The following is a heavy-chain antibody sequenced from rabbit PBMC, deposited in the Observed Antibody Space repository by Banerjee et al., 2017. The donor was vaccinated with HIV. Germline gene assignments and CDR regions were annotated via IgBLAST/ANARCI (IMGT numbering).Heavy chain of an antibody. CDR1: GFSFSSSDY. CDR3: ARDSSYGDYMRYGDAQNL. J-gene: IGHJ4*01. D-gene: IGHD2-1*01. V-gene: IGHV1S40*01. CDR2: IHTGSSGST. Sequence: QSLEESGGDLVKPGASLTLTCKASGFSFSSSDYMCWVRQAPGKGLEWIGCIHTGSSGSTYYASWAKGRFTISKTSSTTVTLQMTSLTAADTATYFCARDSSYGDYMRYGDAQNLWGPGTLVTVS.